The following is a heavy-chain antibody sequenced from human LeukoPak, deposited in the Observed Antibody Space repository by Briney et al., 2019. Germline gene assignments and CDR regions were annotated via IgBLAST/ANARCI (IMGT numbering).Heavy chain of an antibody. Sequence: SETLSLTCTVSGGSISTSNYYWGWIRQPPGKGLEWIGSIYYSGSTYYNPSLKSRVTISVDTSKNQFSLKLSSVTAADTAVYYCARRTRASLGDYFDYWGQGALVTVSS. CDR1: GGSISTSNYY. J-gene: IGHJ4*02. CDR2: IYYSGST. CDR3: ARRTRASLGDYFDY. V-gene: IGHV4-39*01. D-gene: IGHD3-16*01.